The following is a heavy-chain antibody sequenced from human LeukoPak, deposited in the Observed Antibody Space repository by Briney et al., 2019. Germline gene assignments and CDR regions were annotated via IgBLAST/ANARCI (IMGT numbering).Heavy chain of an antibody. V-gene: IGHV3-30*02. J-gene: IGHJ4*02. CDR1: GFTFSSYG. Sequence: GGSLRLSCATSGFTFSSYGMHWVRQAPGKGLEWVAFIRYDGSNKYHADSVKGRFTISRDNSKNTLYVQMGSLRAEDTAVYYCAKNYYGSGSYYIDYWGQGTLVTVSS. CDR2: IRYDGSNK. D-gene: IGHD3-10*01. CDR3: AKNYYGSGSYYIDY.